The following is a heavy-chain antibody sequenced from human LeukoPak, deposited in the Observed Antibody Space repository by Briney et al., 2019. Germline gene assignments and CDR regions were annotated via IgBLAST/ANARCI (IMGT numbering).Heavy chain of an antibody. CDR2: INPNSGGT. CDR3: ARDRARYCTSTSCSSPHYDYYYYYYMDV. CDR1: GYTFTGYY. D-gene: IGHD2-2*01. V-gene: IGHV1-2*02. J-gene: IGHJ6*03. Sequence: GASVKVSCKASGYTFTGYYMHWGRQAPGQGLEWMGWINPNSGGTNYAQKFQGRVTMTRDTSISTAYMELSRLRSDDTAVYYCARDRARYCTSTSCSSPHYDYYYYYYMDVWGKGTTVTVSS.